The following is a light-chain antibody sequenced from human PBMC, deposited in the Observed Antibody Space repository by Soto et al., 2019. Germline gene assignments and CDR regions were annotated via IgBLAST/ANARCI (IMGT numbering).Light chain of an antibody. V-gene: IGKV4-1*01. CDR3: QQYNTLLS. J-gene: IGKJ4*01. CDR2: WAS. Sequence: DIVMTQSPDSLAVSLGERATINCKSSQSILYNSNNKNYLAWYQQKPGQPPKLLIYWASTRESGVPDRFSGSASGTDFTLTISSLQAEDVAVYYCQQYNTLLSFGGGTKVEIK. CDR1: QSILYNSNNKNY.